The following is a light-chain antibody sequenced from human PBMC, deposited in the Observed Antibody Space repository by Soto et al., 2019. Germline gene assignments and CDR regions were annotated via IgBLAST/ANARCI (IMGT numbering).Light chain of an antibody. CDR1: QTISSW. J-gene: IGKJ1*01. Sequence: IQMTQSPSTLSGSVGDRVTITCRASQTISSWLAWYQQKQGKAPKLLIYKASTLKSGVPSRFSGSGSGTEFTLPIISRQPDYFATYYCQHYNSYLEAFGQGTKVDI. CDR2: KAS. V-gene: IGKV1-5*03. CDR3: QHYNSYLEA.